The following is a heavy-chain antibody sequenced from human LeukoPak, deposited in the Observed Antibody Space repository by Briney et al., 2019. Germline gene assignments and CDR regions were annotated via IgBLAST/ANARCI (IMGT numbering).Heavy chain of an antibody. D-gene: IGHD5-24*01. J-gene: IGHJ4*02. CDR1: GYTLTELS. CDR3: ARRGRWLQSDY. CDR2: FDPEDGET. Sequence: ASVKVSCKVSGYTLTELSMHWVRQAPGKGLEWMGGFDPEDGETIYAQKFQGRVTITRNTSISTAYMELSSLRSEDTAVYYCARRGRWLQSDYWGQGTLVTVSS. V-gene: IGHV1-24*01.